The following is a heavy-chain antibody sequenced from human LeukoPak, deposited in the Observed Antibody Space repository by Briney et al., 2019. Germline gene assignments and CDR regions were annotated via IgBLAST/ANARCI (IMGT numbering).Heavy chain of an antibody. V-gene: IGHV3-30*02. CDR2: IRYDGSNK. CDR3: ARASSGWLRGNAFDI. Sequence: PGGSLRLSCAASGFTFSSYGMHWVRQAPGKGLEWVAFIRYDGSNKYYADSVKGRFTISRDNSENTLYLQMNSLRAEDTAVYYCARASSGWLRGNAFDIWGQGTMVTVSS. CDR1: GFTFSSYG. J-gene: IGHJ3*02. D-gene: IGHD6-19*01.